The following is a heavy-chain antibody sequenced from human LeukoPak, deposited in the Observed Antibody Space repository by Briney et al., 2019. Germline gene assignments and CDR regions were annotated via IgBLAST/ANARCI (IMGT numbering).Heavy chain of an antibody. CDR1: GFTFSSYS. J-gene: IGHJ4*02. CDR3: ASRGGIYY. D-gene: IGHD3-16*01. CDR2: ISSSSRNI. V-gene: IGHV3-21*01. Sequence: GGSLRLSCAASGFTFSSYSMNWVRQAPGKGLEWVSVISSSSRNIYYADSVKGRFTISRDNAKSSLSLQMNSLRAEDTAVYYCASRGGIYYWGQGTLATVSS.